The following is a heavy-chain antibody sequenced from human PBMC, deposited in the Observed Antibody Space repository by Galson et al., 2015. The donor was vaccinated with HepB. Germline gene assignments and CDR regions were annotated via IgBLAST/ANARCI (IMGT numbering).Heavy chain of an antibody. D-gene: IGHD4-17*01. J-gene: IGHJ4*02. Sequence: LRLSCAASGFTFSNYGMHWVRQAPGKGLEWVAVIFYDGSNKYCANSVKGRFTISRVSSKNTVYLEMNSLRAEDTAVYYCARGMTTVTIDHWGQGTLVTVSS. CDR1: GFTFSNYG. CDR3: ARGMTTVTIDH. CDR2: IFYDGSNK. V-gene: IGHV3-33*03.